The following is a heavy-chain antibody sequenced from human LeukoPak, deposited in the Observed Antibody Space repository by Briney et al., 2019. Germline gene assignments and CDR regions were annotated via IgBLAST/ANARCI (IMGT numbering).Heavy chain of an antibody. Sequence: TGGSLRLSCAASGFTFRSYAMSWVRHARGKGLEWVSAISGSGGSTYYADSVRGRFTISRDNSKNTLYLQMNRLRAEDTAVYYCESRRDGYNSAFDIWGQGTMVTVSS. CDR2: ISGSGGST. CDR3: ESRRDGYNSAFDI. CDR1: GFTFRSYA. D-gene: IGHD5-12*01. V-gene: IGHV3-23*01. J-gene: IGHJ3*02.